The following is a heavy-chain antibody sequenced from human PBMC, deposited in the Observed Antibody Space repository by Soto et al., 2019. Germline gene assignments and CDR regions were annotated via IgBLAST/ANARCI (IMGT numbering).Heavy chain of an antibody. V-gene: IGHV5-51*01. CDR2: IYPGDSDT. CDR1: GYSFTSYW. Sequence: PGESLKISCKGSGYSFTSYWIGWVRQMPGKGLEWMGIIYPGDSDTRYSPSFQGQVTNSADKSISTAYLQWSSLKASDTAMYYCARHRRAVADPYYYYGMDVCGQGTTVTVSS. J-gene: IGHJ6*02. CDR3: ARHRRAVADPYYYYGMDV. D-gene: IGHD6-19*01.